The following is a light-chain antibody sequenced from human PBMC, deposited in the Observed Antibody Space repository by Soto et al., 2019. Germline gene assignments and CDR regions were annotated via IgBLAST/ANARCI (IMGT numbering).Light chain of an antibody. J-gene: IGLJ1*01. V-gene: IGLV2-14*01. CDR1: SSDVGAYNY. CDR2: EVT. Sequence: QSVLTQPASVSGSPGQSITISCTGTSSDVGAYNYVSWYQHHPGKVPKVLIYEVTNRPSGVADRFSGSKSGNTASLTISGLQGEDEADYYCISTRDSSTLFVFGTGSKVTGL. CDR3: ISTRDSSTLFV.